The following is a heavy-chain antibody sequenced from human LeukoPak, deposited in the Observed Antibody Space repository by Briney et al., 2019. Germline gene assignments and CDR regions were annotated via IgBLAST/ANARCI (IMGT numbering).Heavy chain of an antibody. D-gene: IGHD1-1*01. J-gene: IGHJ6*02. V-gene: IGHV3-66*01. CDR3: ARDGFNEYYGMDV. CDR2: IYSGGST. CDR1: GFTVSSNY. Sequence: GGSLRLSCAASGFTVSSNYMSRVRQAPGKGLEWVSVIYSGGSTYYADSVKGRFTISRDNSKNTLYLQMNSLRAEDTAVYYCARDGFNEYYGMDVWGQGTTVTVSS.